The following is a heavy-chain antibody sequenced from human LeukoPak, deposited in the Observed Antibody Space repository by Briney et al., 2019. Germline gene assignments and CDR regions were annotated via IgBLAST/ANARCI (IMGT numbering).Heavy chain of an antibody. D-gene: IGHD5-12*01. Sequence: SETLSLTCTVSGGSISSYYWSWIRQPAGKGLEWIGRIYTSGSTNYNPSLKKRVTMSVDTSKNQFSRKLSSVMAADTAVYYCARDVPGGGYQYYFDYWGQGTLVTVSS. J-gene: IGHJ4*02. CDR2: IYTSGST. V-gene: IGHV4-4*07. CDR3: ARDVPGGGYQYYFDY. CDR1: GGSISSYY.